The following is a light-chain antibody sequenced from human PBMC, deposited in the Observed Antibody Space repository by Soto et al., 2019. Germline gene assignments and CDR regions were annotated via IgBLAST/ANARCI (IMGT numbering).Light chain of an antibody. CDR2: EVT. Sequence: QSALAQPASVSGSPGQSIAISCTGSSSDVGIYNYVSWYQQHPGKVPKLIIYEVTNRPSGVSNRFSGSKPGNTASLTISGLQAEDEADYYCGSYTTSSTRVFGTGTKSPS. CDR3: GSYTTSSTRV. CDR1: SSDVGIYNY. J-gene: IGLJ1*01. V-gene: IGLV2-14*01.